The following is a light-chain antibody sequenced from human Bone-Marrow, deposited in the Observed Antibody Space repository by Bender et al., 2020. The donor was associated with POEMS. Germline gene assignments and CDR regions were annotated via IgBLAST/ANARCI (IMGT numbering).Light chain of an antibody. Sequence: SYVLTQPPSVSVAPGQTATITCGGNNIGSRGVHWYQQEPGQAPVLVVYDDSDRPLGIPERFSGSNSGDTATLTISEIEVGDEADYYCSSYAGTNNYVFGTGTKVTVL. CDR2: DDS. CDR1: NIGSRG. CDR3: SSYAGTNNYV. J-gene: IGLJ1*01. V-gene: IGLV3-21*02.